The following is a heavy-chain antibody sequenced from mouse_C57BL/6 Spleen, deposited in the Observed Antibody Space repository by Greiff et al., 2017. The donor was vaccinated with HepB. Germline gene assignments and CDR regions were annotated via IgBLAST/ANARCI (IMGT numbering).Heavy chain of an antibody. V-gene: IGHV6-6*01. J-gene: IGHJ2*01. CDR2: IRNKANNHAT. Sequence: EVQGVESGGGLVQPGGSMKLSCAASGFTFSDAWMDWVRQSPEKGLGWVAEIRNKANNHATYYAESVKGMFTISRDDSKSSFYLQMNSLRADDTVIYYCLLLRPFDYWGQGTTLTVSS. CDR1: GFTFSDAW. CDR3: LLLRPFDY. D-gene: IGHD1-2*01.